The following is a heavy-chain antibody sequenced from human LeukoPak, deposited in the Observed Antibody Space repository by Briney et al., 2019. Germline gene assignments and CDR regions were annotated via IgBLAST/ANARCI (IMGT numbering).Heavy chain of an antibody. J-gene: IGHJ5*02. CDR2: IYTSGST. V-gene: IGHV4-4*07. CDR3: ARVEVGSWYGGQYNWFDP. D-gene: IGHD6-13*01. Sequence: PSETLSLTCTVSGGSISSYYWSWIRQPAGRGLEWTGRIYTSGSTNYNPSLKSRVTMSVDTSKNQFSLKLSSVTAADTAVYYCARVEVGSWYGGQYNWFDPWGQGTLVTVSS. CDR1: GGSISSYY.